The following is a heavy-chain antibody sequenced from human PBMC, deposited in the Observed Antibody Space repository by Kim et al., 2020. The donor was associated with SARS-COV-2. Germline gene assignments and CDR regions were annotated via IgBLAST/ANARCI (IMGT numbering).Heavy chain of an antibody. V-gene: IGHV3-30*18. Sequence: GGSLRLSCAASGFTFSSYGMHWVRQAPGKGLEWVAGISYDGSNKYYADSVKGRFTISRDNSKNTLYLQMNSLRAEDTAVYYCAKVLGVVPAAPYYYYGMDVWGQGTTVTVSS. CDR3: AKVLGVVPAAPYYYYGMDV. D-gene: IGHD2-2*01. CDR2: ISYDGSNK. J-gene: IGHJ6*02. CDR1: GFTFSSYG.